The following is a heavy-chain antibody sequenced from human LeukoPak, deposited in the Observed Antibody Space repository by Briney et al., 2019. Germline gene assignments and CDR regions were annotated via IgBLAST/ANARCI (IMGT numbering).Heavy chain of an antibody. CDR3: AKDHGSSAIDY. CDR2: ISYDGSNK. D-gene: IGHD6-6*01. CDR1: GFTFSSYW. J-gene: IGHJ4*02. V-gene: IGHV3-30*18. Sequence: GGSLRLSCAASGFTFSSYWMNWARQAPGKGLEWVAVISYDGSNKYYADSVKGRFTISRDNSKNTLYLQMNSLRAEDTAVYYCAKDHGSSAIDYWGQGTLVTVSS.